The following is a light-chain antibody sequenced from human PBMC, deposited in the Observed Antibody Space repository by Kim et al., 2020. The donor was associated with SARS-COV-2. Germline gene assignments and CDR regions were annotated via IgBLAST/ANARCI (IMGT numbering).Light chain of an antibody. CDR2: GAS. CDR3: QQYNNWPLT. Sequence: EIGMTQSPATLSVSPGETSTLSCRASQSVSSKLAWYQQKPGQAPRLLIYGASTRATGIPARFSGSGSGTEFTLTISSLQSEDFAVYYCQQYNNWPLTFGGGTKVDIK. CDR1: QSVSSK. V-gene: IGKV3-15*01. J-gene: IGKJ4*01.